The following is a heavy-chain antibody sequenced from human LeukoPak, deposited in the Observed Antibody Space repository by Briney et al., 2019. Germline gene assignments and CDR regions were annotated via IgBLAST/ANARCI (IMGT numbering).Heavy chain of an antibody. J-gene: IGHJ4*02. D-gene: IGHD1-14*01. CDR2: IYYSGTT. CDR3: ARDLAGGPPLDY. CDR1: GGSIGSSSYY. Sequence: SETLSLTCTVSGGSIGSSSYYWGWIRQPPGTGLEWMGIIYYSGTTYYNPSLKRRVTISVDTSKNQFSLKPRSVTAADTAVYYCARDLAGGPPLDYWGQGTLVTVSS. V-gene: IGHV4-39*07.